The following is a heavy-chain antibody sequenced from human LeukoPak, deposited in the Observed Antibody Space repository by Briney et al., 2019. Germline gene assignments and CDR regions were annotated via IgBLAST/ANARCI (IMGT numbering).Heavy chain of an antibody. Sequence: SETLSLTCTVSGGSITSSSYYWGWIRQPPGKGLEWIGSIYYSGSTYYNPSLKSRVTISVDTSKNQFSLKLSSVTAADTAVYYCASRWIQLWLNYWGQGTLVTVSS. J-gene: IGHJ4*02. CDR3: ASRWIQLWLNY. CDR2: IYYSGST. V-gene: IGHV4-39*01. D-gene: IGHD5-18*01. CDR1: GGSITSSSYY.